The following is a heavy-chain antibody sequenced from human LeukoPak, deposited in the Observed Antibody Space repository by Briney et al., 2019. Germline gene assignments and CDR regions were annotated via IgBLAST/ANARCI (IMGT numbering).Heavy chain of an antibody. J-gene: IGHJ3*02. V-gene: IGHV4-4*07. CDR2: IYTSGST. CDR3: ARTLRVPTYYYDSSGYPDAFDI. D-gene: IGHD3-22*01. Sequence: SETLSLTCTVSGGSISSHYWSWIRQPAGKGLEWIGRIYTSGSTNYNPSLKSRVTMSVDTSKNQLSLKLSSVTAADTAVYYCARTLRVPTYYYDSSGYPDAFDIWGQGTMVTVSS. CDR1: GGSISSHY.